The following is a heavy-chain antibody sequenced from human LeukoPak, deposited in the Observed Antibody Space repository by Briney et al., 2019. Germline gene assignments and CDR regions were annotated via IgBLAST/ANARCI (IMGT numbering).Heavy chain of an antibody. CDR2: IYTSGST. Sequence: SETLSLTCTVSGGSISSGSYYWSWIRQPAGNGLEWIGRIYTSGSTNYNPSLKSRVTISVDTSKNQFSLKLSSVTAADTAVYYCARDDYTSINYWGQGTLVTVTS. V-gene: IGHV4-61*02. CDR3: ARDDYTSINY. J-gene: IGHJ4*02. CDR1: GGSISSGSYY. D-gene: IGHD4-11*01.